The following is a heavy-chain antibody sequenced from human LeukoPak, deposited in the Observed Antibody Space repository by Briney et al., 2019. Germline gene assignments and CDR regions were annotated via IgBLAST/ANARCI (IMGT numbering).Heavy chain of an antibody. CDR1: GFTFSSYG. J-gene: IGHJ4*02. D-gene: IGHD3-22*01. Sequence: GGSLRLSCAASGFTFSSYGMHWVRQAPGKGLEWVAVIWYGGSNKYYADSVKGRFTISRDNSKNTLYLQMNSLRAEDTAVYYCARALGIYDSSGYYYVGYWGQGTLVTVSS. V-gene: IGHV3-33*08. CDR2: IWYGGSNK. CDR3: ARALGIYDSSGYYYVGY.